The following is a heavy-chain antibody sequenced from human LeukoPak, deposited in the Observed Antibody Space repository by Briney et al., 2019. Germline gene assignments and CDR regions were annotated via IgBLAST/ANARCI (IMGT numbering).Heavy chain of an antibody. CDR2: IYRGGST. D-gene: IGHD2-2*01. J-gene: IGHJ6*02. CDR1: GFTVSSNY. CDR3: ARDLCSSTSCYQGYYYGMDV. Sequence: GGSLRLSCAASGFTVSSNYMSWVRQAPGKGLEWVSVIYRGGSTYYADSVKGRFTISRDNSKSTLYLQLNSLRAEDTAVYYCARDLCSSTSCYQGYYYGMDVWGQGTTVTVSS. V-gene: IGHV3-53*01.